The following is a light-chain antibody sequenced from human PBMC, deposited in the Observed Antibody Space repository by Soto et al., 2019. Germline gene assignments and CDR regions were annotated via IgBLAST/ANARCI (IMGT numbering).Light chain of an antibody. Sequence: EIVLTQSPATLSLSPGDRATLSCRASQSVSSYLAWYQQKPGQAPRLLIYDASSRATDIPARFSGSGSGTDFTLTISSLEPEDFAVYYCQQRSNWAFGQGTRLEIK. CDR3: QQRSNWA. V-gene: IGKV3-11*01. CDR2: DAS. CDR1: QSVSSY. J-gene: IGKJ5*01.